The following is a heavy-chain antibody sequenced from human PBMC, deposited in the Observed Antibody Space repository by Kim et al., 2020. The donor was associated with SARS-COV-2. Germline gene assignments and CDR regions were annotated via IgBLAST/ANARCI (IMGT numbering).Heavy chain of an antibody. V-gene: IGHV4-4*02. Sequence: SETLSLTCAVSGGSISSSNWWSWVRQPPGKGLEWIGEIYHSGSTNYNPSLKSRVTISVDKSKNQFSLKLSTVTAADTAVYYCARYCSSTSCYGLGHYYHGMDVWGQGTTGTVSS. J-gene: IGHJ6*02. CDR2: IYHSGST. D-gene: IGHD2-2*01. CDR3: ARYCSSTSCYGLGHYYHGMDV. CDR1: GGSISSSNW.